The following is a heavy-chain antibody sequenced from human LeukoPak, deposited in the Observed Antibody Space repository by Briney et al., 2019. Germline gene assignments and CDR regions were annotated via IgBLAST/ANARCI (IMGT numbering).Heavy chain of an antibody. J-gene: IGHJ5*02. CDR2: IYYSGST. CDR1: GGSISSYY. D-gene: IGHD4-11*01. CDR3: ARYRGKTTVSSLDWFDP. Sequence: SETLSLTCTVSGGSISSYYWSWIRQPPGKGLEWIGYIYYSGSTKYNPSLKSRVTISVDTSENQFSLKLSSVTAADTAVYYCARYRGKTTVSSLDWFDPWGQGTLVTVSS. V-gene: IGHV4-59*01.